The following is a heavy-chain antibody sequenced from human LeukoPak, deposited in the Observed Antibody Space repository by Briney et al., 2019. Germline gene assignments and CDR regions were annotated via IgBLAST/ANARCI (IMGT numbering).Heavy chain of an antibody. CDR2: ISYDGSNK. V-gene: IGHV3-30*18. J-gene: IGHJ4*02. D-gene: IGHD3-16*02. Sequence: GGSLRLSCATSGFTFDDYGMSWVRQAPGKGLEWVAVISYDGSNKYYADSVKGRFTISRDNSKNTLYLQMNSLRAEDTAVYYCAKGWAYYDYVWGSYRPNFDYWGQGTLVTVSS. CDR1: GFTFDDYG. CDR3: AKGWAYYDYVWGSYRPNFDY.